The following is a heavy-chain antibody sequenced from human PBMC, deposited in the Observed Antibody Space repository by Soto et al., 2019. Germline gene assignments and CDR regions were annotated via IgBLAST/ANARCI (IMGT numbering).Heavy chain of an antibody. CDR3: ARLGGTPLSYFDY. V-gene: IGHV5-51*01. D-gene: IGHD2-15*01. Sequence: PVESLSISCKVSGYSFTSYWIVWVLQMPGKGLEWMGIIYPGDSDTRYSPSFQGQVTISADKSISTAYLQWSSLKASDTAMYYCARLGGTPLSYFDYWGQGTMVTVSS. J-gene: IGHJ4*02. CDR2: IYPGDSDT. CDR1: GYSFTSYW.